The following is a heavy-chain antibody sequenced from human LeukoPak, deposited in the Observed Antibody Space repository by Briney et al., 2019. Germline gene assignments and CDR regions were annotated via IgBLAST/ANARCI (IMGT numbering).Heavy chain of an antibody. CDR2: IKQDGSEK. J-gene: IGHJ4*02. V-gene: IGHV3-7*01. CDR1: GFTFSSYA. Sequence: GGSLRLSCAASGFTFSSYAMSWVRQAPGKGLEWVANIKQDGSEKYYVDSVKGRFTISRDNAKNSLYLQMNSLRAEDTAVYYCARDKDSWDYGDFYDNWGQGTLVTVSS. CDR3: ARDKDSWDYGDFYDN. D-gene: IGHD4-17*01.